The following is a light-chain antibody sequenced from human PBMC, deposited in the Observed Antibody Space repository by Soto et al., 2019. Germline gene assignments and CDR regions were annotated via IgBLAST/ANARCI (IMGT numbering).Light chain of an antibody. V-gene: IGLV1-40*01. CDR3: QSYDSSLSGSVV. CDR2: GNS. J-gene: IGLJ2*01. CDR1: SSNIGAVYD. Sequence: QPVLTQPPSVSGAPGQRVTISCTGSSSNIGAVYDVHWYQQLPGTAPKLLIYGNSNRPSGVPDRFSGSKSGTSASLAITGLQAEDEADYYCQSYDSSLSGSVVFGGGTQLTVL.